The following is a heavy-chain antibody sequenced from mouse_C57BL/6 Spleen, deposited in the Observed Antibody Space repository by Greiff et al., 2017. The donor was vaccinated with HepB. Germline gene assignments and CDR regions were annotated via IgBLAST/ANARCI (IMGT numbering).Heavy chain of an antibody. CDR1: GYTFTSYW. Sequence: QVQLQQPGAELVKPGASVKLSCKASGYTFTSYWMQWVKQRPGQGLEWIGEIDPSDSYTNYNQKFKGKATLTVDTSSSTAYMQLSSLTSEDSAVYYCASIYYDYDTFAYWGQGTLVTVSA. CDR2: IDPSDSYT. J-gene: IGHJ3*01. V-gene: IGHV1-50*01. CDR3: ASIYYDYDTFAY. D-gene: IGHD2-4*01.